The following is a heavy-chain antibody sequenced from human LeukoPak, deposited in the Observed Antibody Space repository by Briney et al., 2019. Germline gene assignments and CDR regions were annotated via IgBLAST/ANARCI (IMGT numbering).Heavy chain of an antibody. D-gene: IGHD3-22*01. CDR3: ARHVGSGDSSGYYFPWFDP. CDR1: GYSFTSYW. J-gene: IGHJ5*02. CDR2: IYPGDSDT. Sequence: GESLKISCKGSGYSFTSYWIGWVRQMPGKGLEWMGIIYPGDSDTRYSPSFQGQVTISADKSISTAYLPWSSLKASGTAMYYCARHVGSGDSSGYYFPWFDPWGQGTLVTVSS. V-gene: IGHV5-51*01.